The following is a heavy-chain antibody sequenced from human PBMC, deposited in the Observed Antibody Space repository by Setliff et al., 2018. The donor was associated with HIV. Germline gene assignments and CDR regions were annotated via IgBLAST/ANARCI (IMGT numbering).Heavy chain of an antibody. V-gene: IGHV4-59*11. D-gene: IGHD3-10*01. CDR1: GGSISSHY. CDR2: INHSGST. CDR3: ARVEAKVRGATYGMDV. J-gene: IGHJ6*02. Sequence: SETLSLTCTVSGGSISSHYWSWIRQPPGKGLEWIGEINHSGSTDYTPSLKSRVTISVDTSKNQFSLTLNSVTAADTAVYYCARVEAKVRGATYGMDVWGQGTTVTVSS.